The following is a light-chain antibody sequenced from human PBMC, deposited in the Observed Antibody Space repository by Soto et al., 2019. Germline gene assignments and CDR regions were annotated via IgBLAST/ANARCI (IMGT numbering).Light chain of an antibody. J-gene: IGLJ2*01. Sequence: QSVLTQPPSVSGAPGQRVTISCTGSSSNIGAGYDVHWYQQLPGTAPKLLIYGNNNRPSGVPDRFSGSKSGTSASLAITGLQAEDEADYYCQSYDGSLRGVVFGGGTKLTVL. CDR3: QSYDGSLRGVV. V-gene: IGLV1-40*01. CDR2: GNN. CDR1: SSNIGAGYD.